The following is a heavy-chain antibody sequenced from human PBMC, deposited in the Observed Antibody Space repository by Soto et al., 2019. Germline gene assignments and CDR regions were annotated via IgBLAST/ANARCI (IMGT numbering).Heavy chain of an antibody. V-gene: IGHV1-3*01. CDR3: ARDGPALVINDY. Sequence: GSVKVSCKASGYTFTSYAMHWVRQAPGQRLEWMGWINAGNGNTKYSQKFQGRVTITRDTSASTAYMELSSLRSEDTAVYYCARDGPALVINDYWGQGTLVTVSS. D-gene: IGHD3-10*01. J-gene: IGHJ4*02. CDR2: INAGNGNT. CDR1: GYTFTSYA.